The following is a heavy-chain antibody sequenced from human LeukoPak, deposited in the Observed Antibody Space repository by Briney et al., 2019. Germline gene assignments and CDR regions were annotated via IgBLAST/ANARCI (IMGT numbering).Heavy chain of an antibody. CDR2: IDASGGSK. V-gene: IGHV3-23*01. J-gene: IGHJ2*01. D-gene: IGHD1-14*01. CDR1: GFTFRNYA. CDR3: AKPTGLIPYWYFDL. Sequence: PGGSLRLSCTASGFTFRNYAMTWVRQAPGKGLEWVSNIDASGGSKYHADSVKGRFTIARDNFRNTLYLQMNNLRAEDTAIYYCAKPTGLIPYWYFDLWGRGTLVTVSS.